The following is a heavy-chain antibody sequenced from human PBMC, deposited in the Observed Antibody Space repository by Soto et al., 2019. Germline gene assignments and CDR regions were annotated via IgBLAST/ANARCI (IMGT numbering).Heavy chain of an antibody. CDR1: GFTSTSSA. CDR2: IVVGSGNT. V-gene: IGHV1-58*02. CDR3: AGGVIAAPFDD. D-gene: IGHD3-16*02. Sequence: SVKVSCKASGFTSTSSAMQWVRQARGQRLEWIGWIVVGSGNTNYAQKFQERVTITRDMSTSTAYMELSSLRSEDTAVYYYAGGVIAAPFDDWGKGPLDTVSS. J-gene: IGHJ4*02.